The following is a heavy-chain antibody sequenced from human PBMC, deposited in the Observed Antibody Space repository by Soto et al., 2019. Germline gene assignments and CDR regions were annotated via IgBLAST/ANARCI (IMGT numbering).Heavy chain of an antibody. CDR1: GFTFSSYA. Sequence: GGSLRLSCAASGFTFSSYAMHWVRQAPGKGLEWVSRMNSDGSIINYADSVKGRFTVSRDNAKNTLYLQMNSLRVEDTAVYYCATAEGDYWGPGTLVTVSS. CDR2: MNSDGSII. V-gene: IGHV3-74*01. J-gene: IGHJ4*02. CDR3: ATAEGDY.